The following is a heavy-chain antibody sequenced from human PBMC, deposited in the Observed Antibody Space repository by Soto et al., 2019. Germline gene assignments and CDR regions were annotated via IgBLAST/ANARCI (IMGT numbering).Heavy chain of an antibody. Sequence: EMQLVESGGGLVQHGGSLRLSCAASGFTFSSYDMHWVRQATGKGLEWVSAIGTAGDTYYPGSVKGRFTISRENAKNSLYLQMNSLRAEDTAVYYCARGSTMAAAGSTDYWGQGTLVTVSS. CDR2: IGTAGDT. D-gene: IGHD6-13*01. J-gene: IGHJ4*02. CDR1: GFTFSSYD. CDR3: ARGSTMAAAGSTDY. V-gene: IGHV3-13*01.